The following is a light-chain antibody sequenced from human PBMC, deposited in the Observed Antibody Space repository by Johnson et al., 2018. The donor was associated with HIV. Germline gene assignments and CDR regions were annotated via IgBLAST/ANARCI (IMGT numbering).Light chain of an antibody. Sequence: QSVLTQPPSVSAAPGQKVTISCSGSSSNIGNNYVSWYQQLPGTAPKLLIYDNNKRPSGIPDRFSGSKSGTSATLGITGLQTGDEAEYYCGTWDSRLNADNYVFGPGTKVTVL. J-gene: IGLJ1*01. V-gene: IGLV1-51*01. CDR1: SSNIGNNY. CDR3: GTWDSRLNADNYV. CDR2: DNN.